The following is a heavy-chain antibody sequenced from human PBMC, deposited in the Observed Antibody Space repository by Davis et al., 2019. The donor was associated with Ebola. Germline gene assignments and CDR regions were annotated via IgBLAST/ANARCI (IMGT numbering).Heavy chain of an antibody. D-gene: IGHD6-19*01. CDR1: GFTFSSYA. J-gene: IGHJ4*02. V-gene: IGHV3-23*01. Sequence: GESLKISCAASGFTFSSYAMSWVRQAPGKGLEWVSAISGSGGSTYYADSVKGRFTISRDNSKNTLYLQMNSLRAEDTAVYYCAKRGDSSGWDHFDYWGQGTLVTVSS. CDR3: AKRGDSSGWDHFDY. CDR2: ISGSGGST.